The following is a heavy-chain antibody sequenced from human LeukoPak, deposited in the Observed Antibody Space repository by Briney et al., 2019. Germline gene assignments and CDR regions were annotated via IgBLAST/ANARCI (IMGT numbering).Heavy chain of an antibody. V-gene: IGHV4-59*01. J-gene: IGHJ5*02. Sequence: SETLSLTCTVSGGSISSYYWSWIRQPPGKGLEWIGYIYYSGSTNYNPSLKSRVTISVDTSKNQFSLKLSSVTAADTAVYYCAGMVAAHGYNWFDPWGQGTLVTVSS. CDR1: GGSISSYY. CDR2: IYYSGST. CDR3: AGMVAAHGYNWFDP. D-gene: IGHD2-15*01.